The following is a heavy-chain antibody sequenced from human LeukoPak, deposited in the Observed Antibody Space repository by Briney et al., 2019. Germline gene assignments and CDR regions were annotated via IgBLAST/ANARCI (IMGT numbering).Heavy chain of an antibody. Sequence: KTSETLSLTCTVSGGAISSYYWSWIRQPPGKGLEWIGEINHSGSTNYNPSLKSRVTISVDTSKNQFSLKLSSVTAADTAVYYCARGYSSGWYLYYFDYWGQGTLVTVSS. V-gene: IGHV4-34*01. CDR3: ARGYSSGWYLYYFDY. D-gene: IGHD6-19*01. J-gene: IGHJ4*02. CDR2: INHSGST. CDR1: GGAISSYY.